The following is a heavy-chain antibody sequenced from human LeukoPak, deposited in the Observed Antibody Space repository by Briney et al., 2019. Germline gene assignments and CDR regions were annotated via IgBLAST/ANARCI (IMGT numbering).Heavy chain of an antibody. CDR2: MNPNSGNT. CDR3: ARVEPLMITFGGVIVGPHAFDI. J-gene: IGHJ3*02. V-gene: IGHV1-8*01. Sequence: ASVKVSCKASGYTFTSCDINWVRQATGQGLEWMGWMNPNSGNTGYAQKFQGRVTMTRNTSISTAYMELSSLRSEDTAVYYCARVEPLMITFGGVIVGPHAFDIWGQGTMVTVSS. CDR1: GYTFTSCD. D-gene: IGHD3-16*02.